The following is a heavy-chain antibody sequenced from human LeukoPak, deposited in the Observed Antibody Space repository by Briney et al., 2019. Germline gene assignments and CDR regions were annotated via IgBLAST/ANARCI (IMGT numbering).Heavy chain of an antibody. CDR2: INHSGST. CDR1: GGSFSGYY. J-gene: IGHJ6*02. Sequence: SETLSLTCAVYGGSFSGYYWSWIRQPPGKGLEWIGEINHSGSTNYNPSLKSRVTISVDTSKNQFSLKLSSVTAADTAVYYCARSRPGRLSGSYNPAVGRDLSPYYYYYGMDVWGQGTTVTVSS. D-gene: IGHD1-26*01. V-gene: IGHV4-34*01. CDR3: ARSRPGRLSGSYNPAVGRDLSPYYYYYGMDV.